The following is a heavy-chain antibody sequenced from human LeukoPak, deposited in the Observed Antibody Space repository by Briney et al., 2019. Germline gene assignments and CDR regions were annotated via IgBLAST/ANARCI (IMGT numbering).Heavy chain of an antibody. CDR1: GFTFSSYA. CDR3: AKEEASEWFGELLAEYYYYYYMDV. CDR2: IRSGGST. V-gene: IGHV3-23*01. J-gene: IGHJ6*03. D-gene: IGHD3-10*01. Sequence: GGSLRLSCAASGFTFSSYAMSWVRQAPGKGLEWISAIRSGGSTDYADSVKGRFTISRDNSKNTLYLQMNSLRAEDTAVYYCAKEEASEWFGELLAEYYYYYYMDVWGKGTTVTVSS.